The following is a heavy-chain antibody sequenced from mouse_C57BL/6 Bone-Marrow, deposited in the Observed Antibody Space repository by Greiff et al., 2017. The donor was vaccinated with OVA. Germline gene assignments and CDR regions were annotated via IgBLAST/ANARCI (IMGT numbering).Heavy chain of an antibody. Sequence: QVQLQQSGAELARPGASVKLSCKASGYTFTSYGISWVKQRTGQGLEWIGEIYPRSGNTYYNEKFKGKATLTADKSSSTAYMELRSLTSEDSAVYFCAREEEFYYGSPLDCWGQGTTLTVSS. D-gene: IGHD1-1*01. CDR2: IYPRSGNT. V-gene: IGHV1-81*01. CDR1: GYTFTSYG. J-gene: IGHJ2*01. CDR3: AREEEFYYGSPLDC.